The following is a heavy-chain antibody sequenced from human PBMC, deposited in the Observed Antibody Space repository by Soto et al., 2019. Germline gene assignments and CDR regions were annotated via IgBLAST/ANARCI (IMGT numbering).Heavy chain of an antibody. Sequence: EVQLLESGGGLVQPGGSLRLSCAASGFTFSSYAMWWVRQAPGKGLEWVSGISGSGGGTYYADSVKGRFTISRDSSKRTLYLQMNGLRAGDTAVYYCAKVSLGATTITDYYYYGMDVWGQGTTVTVSS. V-gene: IGHV3-23*01. CDR2: ISGSGGGT. CDR1: GFTFSSYA. D-gene: IGHD1-26*01. CDR3: AKVSLGATTITDYYYYGMDV. J-gene: IGHJ6*02.